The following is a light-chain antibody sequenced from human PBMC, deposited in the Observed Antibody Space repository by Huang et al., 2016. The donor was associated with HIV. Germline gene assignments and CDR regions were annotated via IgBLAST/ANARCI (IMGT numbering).Light chain of an antibody. CDR2: GAS. V-gene: IGKV1-39*01. J-gene: IGKJ1*01. Sequence: DIQLTQSPSSLSASVGDRVTITCRASQTITTYFNWYQQKPGNAPHLLIYGASNVQSGVPSRFSGSGYGTDFTLIISGLQPEDFATYYCQQTYTFPAFGRGTEVEIK. CDR3: QQTYTFPA. CDR1: QTITTY.